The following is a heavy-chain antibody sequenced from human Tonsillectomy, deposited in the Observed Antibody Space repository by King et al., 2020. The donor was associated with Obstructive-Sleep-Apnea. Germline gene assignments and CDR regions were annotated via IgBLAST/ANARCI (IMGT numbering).Heavy chain of an antibody. CDR3: ARGSSSWYPDYFDF. Sequence: VQLQQWGAGLLKPSETLSLTCAVYGGSFSDYYWSWIRQPPGKGLEWIGEINHSGSTNSNPSLKSRVTISVDTSKNQFSRKLSSVTAADTAVYYCARGSSSWYPDYFDFWGQGTLVTVSS. CDR1: GGSFSDYY. CDR2: INHSGST. D-gene: IGHD6-13*01. J-gene: IGHJ4*02. V-gene: IGHV4-34*01.